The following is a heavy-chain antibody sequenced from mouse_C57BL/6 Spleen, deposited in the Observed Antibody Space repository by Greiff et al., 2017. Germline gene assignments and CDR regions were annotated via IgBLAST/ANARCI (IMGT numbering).Heavy chain of an antibody. CDR2: IWGDGST. CDR3: ATIYYDYDGGYFDV. V-gene: IGHV2-3*01. J-gene: IGHJ1*03. D-gene: IGHD2-4*01. Sequence: VQLQESGPGLVAPSQSLSITCTVSGFSLTSYGVSWVRQPPGKGLEWLGVIWGDGSTNYHSARISILSICKDNSKSPVFLKLYSLQTDDTATYYCATIYYDYDGGYFDVWGTGTTVTVSS. CDR1: GFSLTSYG.